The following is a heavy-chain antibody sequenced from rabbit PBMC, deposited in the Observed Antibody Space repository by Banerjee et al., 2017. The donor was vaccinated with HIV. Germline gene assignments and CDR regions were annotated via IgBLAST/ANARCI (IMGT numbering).Heavy chain of an antibody. CDR3: ARDTSSSFSSYGMDL. D-gene: IGHD1-1*01. CDR1: GVSFSGSSY. V-gene: IGHV1S40*01. Sequence: VESGGDLVKPGSSLTLTCKASGVSFSGSSYMCWVRQAPGKGLEWIACIDAGSSGFTYFASWAKGRFTISKTSSTTVTLQMTSLTAADTATYFCARDTSSSFSSYGMDLWGQGTLVTVS. J-gene: IGHJ6*01. CDR2: IDAGSSGFT.